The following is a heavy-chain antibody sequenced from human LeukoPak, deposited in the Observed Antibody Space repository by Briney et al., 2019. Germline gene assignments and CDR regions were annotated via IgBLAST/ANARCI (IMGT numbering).Heavy chain of an antibody. D-gene: IGHD3-10*01. J-gene: IGHJ4*02. V-gene: IGHV1-18*01. CDR3: ARGHTVLLWFGELLTLDY. CDR1: GYTFTSYG. CDR2: ISAYNGST. Sequence: ASVKVSCNASGYTFTSYGISWVRQAPGQGLEWMGWISAYNGSTNYAQKRQGRVTMTTDTSTSTAYMELRRLRYDDTVVYYCARGHTVLLWFGELLTLDYWGQGTLVTVSS.